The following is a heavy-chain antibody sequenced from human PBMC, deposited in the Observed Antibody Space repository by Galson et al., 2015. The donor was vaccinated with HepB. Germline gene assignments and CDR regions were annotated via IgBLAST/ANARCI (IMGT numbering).Heavy chain of an antibody. D-gene: IGHD6-13*01. J-gene: IGHJ4*02. Sequence: SLRLSCAASGFTFSSYAMSWVRQAPGKGLEWVSAISGSGGSTYYSDSVKGRFTISRDNSKNTLYLQMNSLRAEDTAVYYCASISSWYSDYFDYWGQGTLVTVSS. CDR2: ISGSGGST. V-gene: IGHV3-23*01. CDR1: GFTFSSYA. CDR3: ASISSWYSDYFDY.